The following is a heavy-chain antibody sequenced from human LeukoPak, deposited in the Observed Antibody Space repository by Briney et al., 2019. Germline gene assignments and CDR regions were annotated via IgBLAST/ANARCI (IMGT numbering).Heavy chain of an antibody. D-gene: IGHD6-13*01. CDR3: ARRKAATFGMDA. CDR1: GDSVSSNSAT. CDR2: SYYRSKWYN. V-gene: IGHV6-1*01. J-gene: IGHJ6*02. Sequence: QTVSLTCAISGDSVSSNSATWNWIRQSPSRGLEWLGRSYYRSKWYNDYAVALNSRITIKPDTSKIQFSLQLNSVTPEDTAVYYCARRKAATFGMDAWGQWHSGTVSS.